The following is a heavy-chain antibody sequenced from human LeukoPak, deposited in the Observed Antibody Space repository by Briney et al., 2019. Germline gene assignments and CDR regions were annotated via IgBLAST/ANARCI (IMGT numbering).Heavy chain of an antibody. D-gene: IGHD1-26*01. J-gene: IGHJ4*02. CDR2: ISSSGSTI. Sequence: GGSLRLSCAASGFTFSSYEMNWVRQAPGKGLEWVSYISSSGSTIYYADSVKGRFTISRDNAKNSLYLQMNSLRAEDTAVYYCARDRRRFWGSYYVYWGQGTLVTVSS. CDR3: ARDRRRFWGSYYVY. CDR1: GFTFSSYE. V-gene: IGHV3-48*03.